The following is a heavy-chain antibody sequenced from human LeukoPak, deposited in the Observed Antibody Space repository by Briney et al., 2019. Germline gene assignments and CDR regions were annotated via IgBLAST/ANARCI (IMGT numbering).Heavy chain of an antibody. D-gene: IGHD6-19*01. J-gene: IGHJ4*02. CDR2: INPNNGDT. V-gene: IGHV1-2*02. CDR3: ARELTYSSAWIDY. CDR1: GYTFTDYY. Sequence: ASVKVSCKASGYTFTDYYMHWVRQAPGQGLEWTGWINPNNGDTNYVQRFQGRVTMTRDTSNSTAYLELSSLRSDDTAVYYCARELTYSSAWIDYWGQGTLVTVSS.